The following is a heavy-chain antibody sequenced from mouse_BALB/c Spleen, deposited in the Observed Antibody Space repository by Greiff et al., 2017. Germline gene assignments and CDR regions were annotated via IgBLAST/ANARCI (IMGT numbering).Heavy chain of an antibody. J-gene: IGHJ4*01. V-gene: IGHV2-6-7*01. Sequence: QVQLKESGPGLVAPSQSLSITCTVSGFSLTGYGVNWVRQPPGKGLEWLGMIWGDGSTDYNSALKSRLSISKDNSKSQVFLKMNSLQTDDTARYYCARDNGYDADAMDYWGQGTSVTVSS. CDR2: IWGDGST. CDR3: ARDNGYDADAMDY. CDR1: GFSLTGYG. D-gene: IGHD2-2*01.